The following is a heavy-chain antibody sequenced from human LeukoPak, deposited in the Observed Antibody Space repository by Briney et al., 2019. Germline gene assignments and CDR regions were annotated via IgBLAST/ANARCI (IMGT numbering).Heavy chain of an antibody. CDR3: ARAPYTSGWYRGDNDY. CDR1: GFTFSSYS. CDR2: ISGSSGAR. J-gene: IGHJ4*02. V-gene: IGHV3-48*01. D-gene: IGHD6-19*01. Sequence: GGSLRLSCAASGFTFSSYSMNWVRQAPGKGLEWVSYISGSSGARYYADSVKGRFTISRDNAKNSLYLQMNSLRAEDTAVYYCARAPYTSGWYRGDNDYWGQGTLVTVSS.